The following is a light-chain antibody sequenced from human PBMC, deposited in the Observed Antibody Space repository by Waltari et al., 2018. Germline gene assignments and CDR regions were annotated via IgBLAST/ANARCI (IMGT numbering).Light chain of an antibody. Sequence: QSALTQPASVSGSPGQSTTISCTGTSSDVGGSNYVSWYQHHPGKVPQLMIYDVTNRPSGVSNRFSGSKSGNTASLTISGLQAEDEADYYCSSWTDSDSLKLLFGGGTKLTVL. CDR3: SSWTDSDSLKLL. CDR2: DVT. CDR1: SSDVGGSNY. V-gene: IGLV2-14*03. J-gene: IGLJ2*01.